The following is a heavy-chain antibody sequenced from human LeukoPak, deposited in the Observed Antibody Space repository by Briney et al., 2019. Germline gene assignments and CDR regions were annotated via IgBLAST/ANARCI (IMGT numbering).Heavy chain of an antibody. CDR2: IYHSGST. D-gene: IGHD6-13*01. CDR1: GGSISSGGYY. J-gene: IGHJ4*02. V-gene: IGHV4-30-2*01. CDR3: ARDRIAAAGPRTSYFDY. Sequence: ASGTLSLTCTVSGGSISSGGYYWSWIRQPPGKGLEWIGYIYHSGSTYYNPSLKSRVTISVDRSKNQFSLKLSSVTAADTAVYYCARDRIAAAGPRTSYFDYWGQGTLVTVSS.